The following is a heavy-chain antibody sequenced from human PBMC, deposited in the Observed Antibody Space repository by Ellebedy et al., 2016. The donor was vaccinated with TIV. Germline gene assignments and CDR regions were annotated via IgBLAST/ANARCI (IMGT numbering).Heavy chain of an antibody. CDR3: AKSTLTTLQNNYGMDV. CDR2: ISGGATTT. CDR1: GFTFSDYA. D-gene: IGHD2/OR15-2a*01. Sequence: GESLKISCAASGFTFSDYAMTWVRQAPGKGLEWVSVISGGATTTIYADSVKGRFTISRDNSKNSLYLQMNSLGAEGTAVYFCAKSTLTTLQNNYGMDVWGQGTSVTVSS. V-gene: IGHV3-23*01. J-gene: IGHJ6*02.